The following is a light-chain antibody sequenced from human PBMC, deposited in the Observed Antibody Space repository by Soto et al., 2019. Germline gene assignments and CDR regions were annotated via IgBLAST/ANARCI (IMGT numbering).Light chain of an antibody. CDR1: SSDVGGYNY. CDR3: SSYTGSSTYV. J-gene: IGLJ1*01. CDR2: DVS. V-gene: IGLV2-14*03. Sequence: QSALTPPASVSGSPGQSITISCTGTSSDVGGYNYVSWYQQHPGKAPKLIIYDVSNRPSGVSNRFSGSKSGNTASLTISGLQAEDESDYYCSSYTGSSTYVFGTGTKLTVL.